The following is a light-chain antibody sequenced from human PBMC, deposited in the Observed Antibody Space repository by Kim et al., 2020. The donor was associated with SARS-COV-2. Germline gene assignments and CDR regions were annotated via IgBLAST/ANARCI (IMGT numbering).Light chain of an antibody. CDR3: QSSDSSDTYQV. J-gene: IGLJ1*01. V-gene: IGLV3-25*03. CDR2: RDS. Sequence: SYELTQPPSMSLSPGQTARITCSGDALPKQYVYWYQQKPGQAPVLVIYRDSERLSGIPERFSGSSSGTTVTLIISGVQAEDEADYYCQSSDSSDTYQVFGTGTRVTVL. CDR1: ALPKQY.